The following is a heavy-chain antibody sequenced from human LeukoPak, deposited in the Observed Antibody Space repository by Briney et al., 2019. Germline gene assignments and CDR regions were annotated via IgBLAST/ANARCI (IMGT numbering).Heavy chain of an antibody. J-gene: IGHJ4*02. CDR1: GYSFTSYW. V-gene: IGHV5-51*01. Sequence: GESLKISCKGSGYSFTSYWIGWVRQMPGKGLEWMGIIYPGDSDTSYSPSFQGQVTISADKSISTAYLQWSSLKASDTAMYYCARQRTYYYDPPGYWGQGTLVTVSS. D-gene: IGHD3-22*01. CDR2: IYPGDSDT. CDR3: ARQRTYYYDPPGY.